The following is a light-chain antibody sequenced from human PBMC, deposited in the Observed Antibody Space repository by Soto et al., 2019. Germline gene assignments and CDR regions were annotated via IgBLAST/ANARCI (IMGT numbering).Light chain of an antibody. CDR3: SSHTSSSNNWV. CDR1: SSDVGGYHY. J-gene: IGLJ3*02. Sequence: QSVLTQPASVSGSPGQSITISCTGTSSDVGGYHYVSWYQHHPGKAPKLIIYEVNHRPSGVSNRFSGSKSGNTASLSISGLQSEDEANYYCSSHTSSSNNWVFGGGTQLTVL. V-gene: IGLV2-14*01. CDR2: EVN.